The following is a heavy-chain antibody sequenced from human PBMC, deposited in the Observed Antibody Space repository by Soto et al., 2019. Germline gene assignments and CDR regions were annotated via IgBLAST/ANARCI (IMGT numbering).Heavy chain of an antibody. CDR1: GYTFSTYG. J-gene: IGHJ4*02. V-gene: IGHV1-18*01. Sequence: QVQLVQSATEVKKAGASVKVSCKASGYTFSTYGITWVRQAPGQGLEWMGWISASNGDTYYAEKFRDRVTLTTDTSTSTAYMELRSLTSGDTAVFYCARVAVDLEWSTLPFDYWGQGTLVTVSS. CDR3: ARVAVDLEWSTLPFDY. D-gene: IGHD3-16*01. CDR2: ISASNGDT.